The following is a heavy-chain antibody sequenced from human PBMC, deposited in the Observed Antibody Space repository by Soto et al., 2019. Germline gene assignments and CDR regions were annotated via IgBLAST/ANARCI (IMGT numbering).Heavy chain of an antibody. D-gene: IGHD3-22*01. J-gene: IGHJ4*02. CDR2: ISGSGGST. Sequence: GGSLRVSCAASGFTFDSYAMSWVRQAPGKGLEWVSAISGSGGSTYYADSVKGRFTISRDNSKITLYLQMNSLRAEDTAVYYCAKHLFWGYDNSGYYHYWGQGTLVTVSS. CDR3: AKHLFWGYDNSGYYHY. V-gene: IGHV3-23*01. CDR1: GFTFDSYA.